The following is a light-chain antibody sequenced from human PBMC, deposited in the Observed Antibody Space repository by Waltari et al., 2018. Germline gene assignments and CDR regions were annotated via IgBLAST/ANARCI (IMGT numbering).Light chain of an antibody. CDR1: SSDVGGFNF. J-gene: IGLJ2*01. CDR2: DVF. V-gene: IGLV2-14*03. Sequence: QSALTQPASVSGSPGQSISISCTGISSDVGGFNFVSWYQQHPGKAPKLMIYDVFTRPSGVLTRFSGSKSADAASLAISGLQAEDEAVYYCSSYTASPPHVVFGGGTKVTVL. CDR3: SSYTASPPHVV.